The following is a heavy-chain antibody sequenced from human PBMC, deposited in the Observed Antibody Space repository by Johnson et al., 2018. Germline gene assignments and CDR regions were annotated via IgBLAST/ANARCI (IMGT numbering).Heavy chain of an antibody. D-gene: IGHD6-19*01. CDR1: GFTFSSYW. J-gene: IGHJ3*02. CDR2: IKQDGSEK. Sequence: VQLVECGVGLVQPGGSLRLSCAASGFTFSSYWMSWVRQAPGKGLEWVANIKQDGSEKYYVDAVKGRFTISRDNAKNSRYLQMNSLRAEDTAVYYCARDAIAVADDAFDIWGQGTMVTVSS. CDR3: ARDAIAVADDAFDI. V-gene: IGHV3-7*01.